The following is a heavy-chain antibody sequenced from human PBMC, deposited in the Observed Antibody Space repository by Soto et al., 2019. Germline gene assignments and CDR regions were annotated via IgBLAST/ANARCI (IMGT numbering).Heavy chain of an antibody. CDR3: ARDWDFWTALSRSDAFDL. CDR1: GFTFSSYE. Sequence: GGSLRLSCAASGFTFSSYEMNWCGQCPGKGLEGLSYISVSGTIILYADSVKGRFTISRDNAKNSLYLQMNSMRVEATAVYYCARDWDFWTALSRSDAFDLWGQGTMVTVSS. V-gene: IGHV3-48*03. J-gene: IGHJ3*01. D-gene: IGHD3-3*01. CDR2: ISVSGTII.